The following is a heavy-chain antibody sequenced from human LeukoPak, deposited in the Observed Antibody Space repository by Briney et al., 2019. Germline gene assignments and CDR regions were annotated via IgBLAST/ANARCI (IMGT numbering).Heavy chain of an antibody. Sequence: ASVKVSCKASGGTFSSYAISWVRQAPGQGLEWMGGIIPIFGTANYAQKFQGRVTITADESTSTAYMELSSLRSEDTAVYYCASVIAAAPIYYYYYGMDVWGQGTTVTVSS. V-gene: IGHV1-69*13. J-gene: IGHJ6*02. CDR1: GGTFSSYA. CDR2: IIPIFGTA. CDR3: ASVIAAAPIYYYYYGMDV. D-gene: IGHD6-13*01.